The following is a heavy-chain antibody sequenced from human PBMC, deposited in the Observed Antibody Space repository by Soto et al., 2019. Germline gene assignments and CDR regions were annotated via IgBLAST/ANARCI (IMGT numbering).Heavy chain of an antibody. Sequence: ASVKVSCKASGGTFSSYTISWVRQAPGQGLEWMGRIIPILGIANYAQKFQGRVTITADKSTSTAYMELSSLRSEDTAVYYCARASRDGYRDDAFDIWGQGTMVTVSS. V-gene: IGHV1-69*02. CDR3: ARASRDGYRDDAFDI. CDR1: GGTFSSYT. J-gene: IGHJ3*02. CDR2: IIPILGIA. D-gene: IGHD5-12*01.